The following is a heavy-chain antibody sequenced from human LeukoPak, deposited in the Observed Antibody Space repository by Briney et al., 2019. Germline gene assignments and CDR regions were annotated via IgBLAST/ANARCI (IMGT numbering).Heavy chain of an antibody. J-gene: IGHJ3*02. D-gene: IGHD5-24*01. V-gene: IGHV1-8*01. CDR2: MNPNSGNT. Sequence: ASVKVSCKASGYTFTSYDINWVRQATGQGLEWMGWMNPNSGNTGYTQKFQGRVTMTRNTSITTAYMELSSLRSDDTAVYYCARIRDGYNDAYDIWGQGTLVTVTS. CDR3: ARIRDGYNDAYDI. CDR1: GYTFTSYD.